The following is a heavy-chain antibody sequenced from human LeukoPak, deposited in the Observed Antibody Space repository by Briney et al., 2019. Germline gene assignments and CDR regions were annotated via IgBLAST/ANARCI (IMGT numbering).Heavy chain of an antibody. CDR3: ARLRGGRVATIAYYYYYYMDV. CDR1: GFTFSSYA. D-gene: IGHD5-12*01. V-gene: IGHV3-23*01. CDR2: ISGSGGST. J-gene: IGHJ6*03. Sequence: PGGSLRLSCAASGFTFSSYAMSWVRQAPGKGLEWVSAISGSGGSTYSADSVKGRFTISRDNSKNTLYLQMNSLRAEDTAVYYCARLRGGRVATIAYYYYYYMDVWGKGTTVTISS.